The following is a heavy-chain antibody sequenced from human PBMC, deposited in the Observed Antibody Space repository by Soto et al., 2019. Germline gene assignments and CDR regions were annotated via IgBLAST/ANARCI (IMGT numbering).Heavy chain of an antibody. CDR1: GDTFTAYY. V-gene: IGHV1-2*04. CDR3: GRDGGSRSLDY. J-gene: IGHJ4*02. Sequence: QVQLVQSGAEVKKPGSSVKVSCKASGDTFTAYYIHWVRQAPGQGLEWMGWINPNTGGTNYAQKFQGSVTLTRDTSISTAYMELSRLRSDDTAVYYCGRDGGSRSLDYWGQGTLVTVSS. D-gene: IGHD1-26*01. CDR2: INPNTGGT.